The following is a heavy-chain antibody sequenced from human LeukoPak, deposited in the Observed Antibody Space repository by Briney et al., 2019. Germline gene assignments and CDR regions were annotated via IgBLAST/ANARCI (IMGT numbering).Heavy chain of an antibody. D-gene: IGHD3-16*01. CDR2: ISWNSGSI. J-gene: IGHJ4*02. Sequence: GGSLRLSCAASGLTFDDYAMHWVRQAPGKGLEWVSGISWNSGSIGYADSVKGRFTISRDNAKNSLYLQMNSLRAEDTALYYCAKDLRGGLDYWGQGTLVTVSS. CDR1: GLTFDDYA. CDR3: AKDLRGGLDY. V-gene: IGHV3-9*01.